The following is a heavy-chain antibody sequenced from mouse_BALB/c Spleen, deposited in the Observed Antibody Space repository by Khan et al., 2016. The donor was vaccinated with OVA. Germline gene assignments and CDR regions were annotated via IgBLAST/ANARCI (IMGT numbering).Heavy chain of an antibody. D-gene: IGHD2-14*01. CDR3: ARRGYDEAYFDY. J-gene: IGHJ2*01. CDR1: GFTFSSYA. V-gene: IGHV5-9-3*01. Sequence: EAELVESGGGLVKPGGSLNLSCAASGFTFSSYAVSWVRQTPEKRLEWVATISSAGSYTYYPDSVKGRFIISRDTAKNSLYLQMYSLRSEDTAMYYCARRGYDEAYFDYWDQGTTLTVSS. CDR2: ISSAGSYT.